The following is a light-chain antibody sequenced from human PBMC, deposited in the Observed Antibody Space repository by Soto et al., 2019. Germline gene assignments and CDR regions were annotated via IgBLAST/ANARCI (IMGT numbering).Light chain of an antibody. CDR2: NNL. CDR1: SSNFGAGYE. V-gene: IGLV1-40*01. CDR3: QSFDSSLRVYV. J-gene: IGLJ1*01. Sequence: QSVLTQPPSVSGAPGQRVTISCTGSSSNFGAGYEVHWYKQLPGAAPTLVIFNNLNRPSGVPERFSGSKSGTSASLVISGLQAGDEADYYCQSFDSSLRVYVFGSGTKLTVL.